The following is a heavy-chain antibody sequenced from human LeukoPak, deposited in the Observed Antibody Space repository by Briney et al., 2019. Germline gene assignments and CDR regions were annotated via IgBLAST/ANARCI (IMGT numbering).Heavy chain of an antibody. CDR3: ARHQGQWLGYYYYYGMDV. CDR1: GYSFTSYW. CDR2: IYPGDSDT. D-gene: IGHD6-19*01. V-gene: IGHV5-51*01. J-gene: IGHJ6*02. Sequence: GESLKISCKGSGYSFTSYWIGWVRQMPGKGLEWMGIIYPGDSDTRYSPSFQGQVTISADKSISTAYLQWSSLKASDTAIYYCARHQGQWLGYYYYYGMDVWGQGTTVTVSS.